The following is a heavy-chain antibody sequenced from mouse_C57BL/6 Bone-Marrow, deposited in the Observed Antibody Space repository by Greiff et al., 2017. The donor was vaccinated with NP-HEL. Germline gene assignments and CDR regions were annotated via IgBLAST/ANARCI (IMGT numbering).Heavy chain of an antibody. Sequence: VQLQQSGAELARPGASVKLSCQASGYTFTSYGISWVKQRTGQGLEWIGEIYPRSGNTYYNEKFKGKATLTADKSSSTAYMELRSLTSEDSAVYLCARNLYYGNPPFAYWGQGTRVTVSA. CDR3: ARNLYYGNPPFAY. D-gene: IGHD2-1*01. V-gene: IGHV1-81*01. J-gene: IGHJ3*01. CDR2: IYPRSGNT. CDR1: GYTFTSYG.